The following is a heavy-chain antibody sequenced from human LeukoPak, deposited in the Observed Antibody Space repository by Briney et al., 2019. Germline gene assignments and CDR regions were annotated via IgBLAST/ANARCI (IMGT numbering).Heavy chain of an antibody. V-gene: IGHV1-2*02. J-gene: IGHJ4*02. D-gene: IGHD2-2*01. CDR1: GYTFTDYY. CDR2: INPNDGDT. CDR3: ARANFLYCSSTTCLFDY. Sequence: ASVKVSCKASGYTFTDYYMHWVRQAPGQGFEWMGWINPNDGDTHYAQKFQGRVTMTRDTSISTAHMEVSRLRSDDTAAYYCARANFLYCSSTTCLFDYWGQGTLVTVSS.